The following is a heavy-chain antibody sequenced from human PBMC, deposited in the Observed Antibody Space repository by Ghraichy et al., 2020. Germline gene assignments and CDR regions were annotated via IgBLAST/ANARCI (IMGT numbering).Heavy chain of an antibody. Sequence: GESLNISCAASGFTFSGSTMNCVRQAPGKGLEWVSFIGSMIYYADSVKGRFTISRDNAKNTLYLQMNSLRDEDTAIYYCSRDLWNAFSLGVWGQGTPVTVSS. CDR1: GFTFSGST. J-gene: IGHJ4*02. CDR2: IGSMI. V-gene: IGHV3-48*02. D-gene: IGHD1-1*01. CDR3: SRDLWNAFSLGV.